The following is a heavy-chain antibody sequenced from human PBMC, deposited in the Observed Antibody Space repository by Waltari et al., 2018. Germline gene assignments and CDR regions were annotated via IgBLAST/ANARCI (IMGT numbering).Heavy chain of an antibody. D-gene: IGHD6-6*01. CDR2: IYYSGST. CDR1: GGSISSYY. Sequence: QVQLQESGPGLVKPSETLSLTCTVSGGSISSYYWSWIRQPPGKGLEWIGYIYYSGSTTYNPSLKGRVTISVDTSKNQFSLKLSSVTTADTAVYYCARLPQPQYSSSLSYYYYYGMDVWGQGTTVTVSS. J-gene: IGHJ6*02. V-gene: IGHV4-59*01. CDR3: ARLPQPQYSSSLSYYYYYGMDV.